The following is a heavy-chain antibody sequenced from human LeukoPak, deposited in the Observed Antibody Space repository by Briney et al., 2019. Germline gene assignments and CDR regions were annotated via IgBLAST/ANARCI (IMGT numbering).Heavy chain of an antibody. J-gene: IGHJ3*02. D-gene: IGHD2-15*01. CDR2: ISYSGST. CDR1: GGSISSSTYY. V-gene: IGHV4-39*01. Sequence: PSETLSLTCTVPGGSISSSTYYWGWIRQPPGKGLEWIGSISYSGSTYYNPSLKSRVTISVDTSKNQFSLKLSSVTAADTAVYYCGTCSGGSCSTDAFDIWGQGTMVAVSS. CDR3: GTCSGGSCSTDAFDI.